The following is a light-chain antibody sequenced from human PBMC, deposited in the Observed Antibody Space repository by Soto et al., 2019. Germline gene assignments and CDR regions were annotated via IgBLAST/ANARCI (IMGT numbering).Light chain of an antibody. J-gene: IGLJ1*01. CDR3: CSYTSSTTYV. Sequence: QSALTQPPSASGSPGQSVTISCTGTSSDVGGYHYVSWYQQHPGKAPKLMIYEVNKRPSGVPDRFSGSKSGNTASLTVSGLEAEDEADYYCCSYTSSTTYVFGTGTKLTVL. CDR2: EVN. CDR1: SSDVGGYHY. V-gene: IGLV2-8*01.